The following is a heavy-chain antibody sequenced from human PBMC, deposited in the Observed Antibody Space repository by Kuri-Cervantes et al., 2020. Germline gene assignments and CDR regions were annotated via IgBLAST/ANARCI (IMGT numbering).Heavy chain of an antibody. Sequence: GGSLRLSCAASGFTFSSYGMHWVRQAPGKGLEWVAVISYDGSNKYYADSVKGRFTISRDNSKNTLYLQMNSLRAEDTAVYYCAKGYYYDSSGLDYWSQGTLVTVSS. D-gene: IGHD3-22*01. CDR3: AKGYYYDSSGLDY. CDR1: GFTFSSYG. J-gene: IGHJ4*02. CDR2: ISYDGSNK. V-gene: IGHV3-30*18.